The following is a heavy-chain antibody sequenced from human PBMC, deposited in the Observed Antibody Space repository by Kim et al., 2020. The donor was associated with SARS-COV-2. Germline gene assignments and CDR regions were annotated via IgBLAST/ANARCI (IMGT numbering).Heavy chain of an antibody. V-gene: IGHV3-9*01. J-gene: IGHJ4*02. Sequence: SWNSGSIGYADSVKGRFTISRDNAKNSLYLQMNSLRAEDTALYYCASDYYWGQGTLVTISS. CDR3: ASDYY. CDR2: SWNSGSI.